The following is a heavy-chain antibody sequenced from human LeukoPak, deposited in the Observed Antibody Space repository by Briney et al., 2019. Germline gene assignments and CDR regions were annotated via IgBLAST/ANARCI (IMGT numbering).Heavy chain of an antibody. CDR1: GGSISSHY. D-gene: IGHD7-27*01. CDR3: ARDRLGNFDY. J-gene: IGHJ4*02. V-gene: IGHV4-59*11. CDR2: IYYSGST. Sequence: SETLSLTCTVSGGSISSHYWSWIRQPPGKGLEWIGYIYYSGSTNYNPSLNSRVTISVDTSKNQFSLKLSSVTAAVTAVYYCARDRLGNFDYWGQGTLVTVSS.